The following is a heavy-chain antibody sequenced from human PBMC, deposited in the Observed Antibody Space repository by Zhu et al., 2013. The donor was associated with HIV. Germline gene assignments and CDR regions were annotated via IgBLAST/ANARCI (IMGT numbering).Heavy chain of an antibody. CDR3: ARDPGIQRNDAFVY. J-gene: IGHJ3*02. CDR1: GYTFTSYY. D-gene: IGHD5-18*01. V-gene: IGHV1-46*01. CDR2: INPSGGST. Sequence: QVQLVQSGAEVKKPGASVKVSCKASGYTFTSYYMHWVRQAPGQGLEWMGIINPSGGSTSYAQKFQGRVTMTRDTSTSTVYMELSSLRSEDTAVYYCARDPGIQRNDAFVYLGPRDNGHRLF.